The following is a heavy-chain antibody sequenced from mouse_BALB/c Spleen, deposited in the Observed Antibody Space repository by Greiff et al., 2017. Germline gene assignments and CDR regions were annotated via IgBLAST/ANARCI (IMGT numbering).Heavy chain of an antibody. V-gene: IGHV3-8*02. J-gene: IGHJ2*01. CDR1: GDSITSGY. CDR3: ARNQLGHGLFDY. Sequence: EVKLQESGPSLVKPSQTLSLTCSVTGDSITSGYWNWIRKLPGNKLEYMGYISYSGSTYYNPSLKSRISITRDTSKNQYYLQLNSVTTEDTATYYCARNQLGHGLFDYWGQGTTLTVSS. CDR2: ISYSGST. D-gene: IGHD4-1*02.